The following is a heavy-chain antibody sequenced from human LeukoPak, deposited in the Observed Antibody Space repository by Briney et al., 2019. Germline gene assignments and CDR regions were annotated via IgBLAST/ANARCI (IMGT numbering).Heavy chain of an antibody. D-gene: IGHD2-15*01. J-gene: IGHJ4*02. CDR1: GFIFSTYW. V-gene: IGHV3-7*03. Sequence: GSLRLSCAASGFIFSTYWMSWVRQAPGKGLEWVASVKQDVNEKYYVDSVKGRFTISRDNAKNSLYLQMNSLRVEDTAVYYCARGEGDKGFDCWGQGTLVTVSS. CDR3: ARGEGDKGFDC. CDR2: VKQDVNEK.